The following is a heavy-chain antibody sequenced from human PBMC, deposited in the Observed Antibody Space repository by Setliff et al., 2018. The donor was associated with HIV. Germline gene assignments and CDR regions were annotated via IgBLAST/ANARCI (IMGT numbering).Heavy chain of an antibody. Sequence: GASVKVSCKASGYTFTGYYMHWVRQAPGQGLEWMGWINPNSGDTNYAQKFQGRVTMTRDTSISTAYMELRSLRSDDTAVYFCARARYSSSRTGDYYMDVWAKGTTVTVSS. CDR2: INPNSGDT. CDR3: ARARYSSSRTGDYYMDV. D-gene: IGHD6-13*01. CDR1: GYTFTGYY. J-gene: IGHJ6*03. V-gene: IGHV1-2*02.